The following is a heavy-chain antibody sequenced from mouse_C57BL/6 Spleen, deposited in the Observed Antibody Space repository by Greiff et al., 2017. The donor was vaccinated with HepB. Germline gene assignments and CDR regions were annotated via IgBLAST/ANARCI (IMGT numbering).Heavy chain of an antibody. CDR3: ASMDITTVVATPFAY. CDR1: GYAFSSYW. D-gene: IGHD1-1*01. V-gene: IGHV1-80*01. CDR2: IYPGDGDT. J-gene: IGHJ3*01. Sequence: VQLQQSGAELVKPGASVKISCKASGYAFSSYWMNWVKQRPGKGLEWIGQIYPGDGDTNYNGKFKGKATLTADKSSSTAYMQLSSLTSEDSAVYFCASMDITTVVATPFAYWGQGTLVTVSA.